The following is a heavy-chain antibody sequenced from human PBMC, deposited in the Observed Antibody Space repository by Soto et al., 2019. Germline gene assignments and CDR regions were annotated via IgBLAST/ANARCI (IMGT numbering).Heavy chain of an antibody. CDR2: ISYDGSNK. V-gene: IGHV3-30-3*01. J-gene: IGHJ4*02. CDR1: GFTFSSYA. D-gene: IGHD2-15*01. Sequence: GGSLRLSCAASGFTFSSYAMHWVRQAPGKGLEWVAVISYDGSNKYYADSVKGRFTISRDNSKNTLYLQMNSLRAEDTAVYYCARLILSGGRMENFDYWGQGTLVTVSS. CDR3: ARLILSGGRMENFDY.